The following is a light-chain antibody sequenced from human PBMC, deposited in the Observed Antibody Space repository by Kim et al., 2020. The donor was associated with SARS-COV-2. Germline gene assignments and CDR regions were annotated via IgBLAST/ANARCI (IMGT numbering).Light chain of an antibody. CDR3: QAWDSSTAV. V-gene: IGLV3-1*01. CDR1: KLGDKY. J-gene: IGLJ2*01. Sequence: SYELTQPPSVSVSPGQTASITCSGAKLGDKYACWYQQTPGQSPVLAIYQDNKRPSGIPERFSGSNPGNTATLTISGTQAMDEADYYCQAWDSSTAVFGGG. CDR2: QDN.